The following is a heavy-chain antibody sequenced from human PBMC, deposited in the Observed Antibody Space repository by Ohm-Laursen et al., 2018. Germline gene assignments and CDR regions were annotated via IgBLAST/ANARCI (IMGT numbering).Heavy chain of an antibody. Sequence: SETLSLTCIVSGGSISSYYWSWIRQPPGKGLEWIGYIYDSGSTNYNPSLKGRVTISVDTSKNQFSLKLSSVTAADAAVYYCARVWARNGYYYFDYWGQGTLVTVSS. CDR3: ARVWARNGYYYFDY. CDR2: IYDSGST. J-gene: IGHJ4*02. V-gene: IGHV4-59*01. CDR1: GGSISSYY. D-gene: IGHD3-3*01.